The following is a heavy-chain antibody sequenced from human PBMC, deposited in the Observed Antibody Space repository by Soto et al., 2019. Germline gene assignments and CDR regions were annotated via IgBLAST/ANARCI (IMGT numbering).Heavy chain of an antibody. CDR2: IYHSVST. CDR1: GGSISSGGYS. D-gene: IGHD2-21*01. CDR3: ARIPGP. Sequence: QLQLQESGSGLVKPSQTLSLTCAVSGGSISSGGYSWSWIRQPPGKGLEWIGYIYHSVSTYYNPSPKGRVTISVGRAQNQFSPKLSFVTAADTAVYFCARIPGPWGQGTLVTVSS. J-gene: IGHJ5*02. V-gene: IGHV4-30-2*01.